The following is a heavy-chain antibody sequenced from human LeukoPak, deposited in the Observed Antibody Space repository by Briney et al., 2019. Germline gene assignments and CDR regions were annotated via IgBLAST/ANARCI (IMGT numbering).Heavy chain of an antibody. CDR3: ARLEGYSSSWSDY. D-gene: IGHD6-13*01. J-gene: IGHJ4*02. CDR2: IYHSGST. Sequence: SETLSLTCTVSGYSISSGYYWGWIRQPPGKGLEWIGSIYHSGSTYYNPSLKSRVTISVDTSKNQFSLKLSSVTAADTAVYYCARLEGYSSSWSDYWGQGTLVTVSS. CDR1: GYSISSGYY. V-gene: IGHV4-38-2*02.